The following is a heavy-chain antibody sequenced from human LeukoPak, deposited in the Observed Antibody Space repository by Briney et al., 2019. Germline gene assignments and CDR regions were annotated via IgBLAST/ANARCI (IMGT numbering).Heavy chain of an antibody. CDR2: IWYDGSNK. D-gene: IGHD3-9*01. V-gene: IGHV3-33*06. Sequence: PGGSLRLSCAASGFTFSNYGMHWVRQAPGKGLEWVAAIWYDGSNKYYGDSVKGRFTISRDNSKNTLYLQMNSLRAEDTAVYYCAKVPTVLRYFDWLGGGSYFDYWGQGTLVTVSS. CDR3: AKVPTVLRYFDWLGGGSYFDY. J-gene: IGHJ4*02. CDR1: GFTFSNYG.